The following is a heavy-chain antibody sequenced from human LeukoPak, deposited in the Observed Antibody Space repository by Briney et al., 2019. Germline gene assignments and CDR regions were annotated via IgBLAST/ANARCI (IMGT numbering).Heavy chain of an antibody. J-gene: IGHJ4*02. CDR3: TRHDYLTSGYNF. D-gene: IGHD5-24*01. CDR2: IYPIGSP. V-gene: IGHV4-4*02. CDR1: GDSVNSPYW. Sequence: SGTLSLTCAVSGDSVNSPYWWTWVRQPPGKGLEWIGEIYPIGSPNYNSSLEGRVTISTDRSKNQFSLLLNSVTAADTAIYYCTRHDYLTSGYNFWGQGALVTVSS.